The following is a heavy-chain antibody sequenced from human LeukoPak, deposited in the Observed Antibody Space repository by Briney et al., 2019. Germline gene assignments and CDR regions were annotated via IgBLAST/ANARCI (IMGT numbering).Heavy chain of an antibody. V-gene: IGHV3-21*04. CDR3: ARGWELPHWYFDL. CDR1: AFSLSAYN. Sequence: PGGSLRLSCAASAFSLSAYNMNWVRQAPGKGLEWVSSISYTGTYIYYADSVKGRFTISRDNAQNSLYLQMNSLRAEDTAIYYCARGWELPHWYFDLWGRGTLVTVSS. D-gene: IGHD1-26*01. J-gene: IGHJ2*01. CDR2: ISYTGTYI.